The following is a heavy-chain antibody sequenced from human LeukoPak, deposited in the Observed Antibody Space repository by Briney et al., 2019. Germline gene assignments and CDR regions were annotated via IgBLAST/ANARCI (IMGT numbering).Heavy chain of an antibody. V-gene: IGHV3-23*01. D-gene: IGHD2-2*02. J-gene: IGHJ6*03. Sequence: PGGSLRLSCAASGFTFSSYSMNWVRQAPGKGLEWVSAISGSGGSTYYADSVKGRFTISRDNSKNTLYLQMNSLRAEDTAVYYCAKDLVVVPAAILGSDYYYYMDVWGKGTTVTVSS. CDR2: ISGSGGST. CDR3: AKDLVVVPAAILGSDYYYYMDV. CDR1: GFTFSSYS.